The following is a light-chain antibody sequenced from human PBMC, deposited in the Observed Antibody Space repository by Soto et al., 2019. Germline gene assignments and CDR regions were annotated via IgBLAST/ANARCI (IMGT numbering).Light chain of an antibody. CDR1: QSVSSY. V-gene: IGKV3-11*01. Sequence: EIVLTQSPATLSLSPGERATLSCRASQSVSSYLAWYQQKPGQAPRLLIYDASNRATGIPARFRGSGSGTDFTLTISSLEPEDSAVYYCQQRSNWPSLTFGGGTKVDIK. CDR2: DAS. CDR3: QQRSNWPSLT. J-gene: IGKJ4*01.